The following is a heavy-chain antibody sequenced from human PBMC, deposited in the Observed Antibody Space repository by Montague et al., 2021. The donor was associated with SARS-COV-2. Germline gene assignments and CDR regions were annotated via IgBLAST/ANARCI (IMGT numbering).Heavy chain of an antibody. CDR2: IDAIGNT. J-gene: IGHJ6*02. CDR1: GFTVSSNY. Sequence: SLRLSCAASGFTVSSNYLTWVRQAPGRGLEWVSFIDAIGNTYYADSVKGRLTVSRDNSKNTVYLQMNSLRVEDTAIYYCARDERRASKWSYGLDVWGPGTPVTVSS. CDR3: ARDERRASKWSYGLDV. V-gene: IGHV3-53*01. D-gene: IGHD2-15*01.